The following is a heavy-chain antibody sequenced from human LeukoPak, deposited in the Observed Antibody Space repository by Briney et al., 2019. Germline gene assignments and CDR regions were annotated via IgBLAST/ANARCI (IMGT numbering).Heavy chain of an antibody. J-gene: IGHJ2*01. CDR2: MNPDSGNA. V-gene: IGHV1-8*01. Sequence: GASVKVSCKASGYTFTNYDFLWVRQAPGQGLEWMGWMNPDSGNAGFAPRFQGRLTLTRDTSVSTAHMELTGLRSEDTAVYYCARGNYNSNSGLWYFDLWGRGTLVTVSS. D-gene: IGHD4-23*01. CDR1: GYTFTNYD. CDR3: ARGNYNSNSGLWYFDL.